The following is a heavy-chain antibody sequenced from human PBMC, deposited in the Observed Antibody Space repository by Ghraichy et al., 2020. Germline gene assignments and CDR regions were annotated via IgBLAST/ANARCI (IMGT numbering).Heavy chain of an antibody. D-gene: IGHD3-10*01. CDR3: AKPYDASGDYYYYYMDV. Sequence: GGSLRLSCAASGFTFSSYAMSWVRQAPGKGLEWVSAISGSGGSTYYADSVKGRFTISRDNSKNTLYLQMNSLRAEDTAVYYCAKPYDASGDYYYYYMDVWGKGTTVTVSS. V-gene: IGHV3-23*01. J-gene: IGHJ6*03. CDR1: GFTFSSYA. CDR2: ISGSGGST.